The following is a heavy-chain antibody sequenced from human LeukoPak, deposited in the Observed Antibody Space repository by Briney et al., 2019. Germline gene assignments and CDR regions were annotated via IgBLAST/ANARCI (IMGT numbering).Heavy chain of an antibody. D-gene: IGHD2-15*01. V-gene: IGHV2-5*02. CDR2: IYWDDDK. J-gene: IGHJ4*02. Sequence: SGPTLVKPTQTLTLTCTFSGFSLTTSGVGLGWIRQAPGKALEWLALIYWDDDKRYSPSLTSRLTITKDTSKNQVVLTMTNMDPVDTATYYCTHIYSYGTFDYWGQGTLVTVSS. CDR1: GFSLTTSGVG. CDR3: THIYSYGTFDY.